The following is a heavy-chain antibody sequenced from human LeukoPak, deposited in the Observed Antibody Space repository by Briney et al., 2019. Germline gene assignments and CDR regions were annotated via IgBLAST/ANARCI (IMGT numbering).Heavy chain of an antibody. D-gene: IGHD5-18*01. CDR1: GGSMINYY. J-gene: IGHJ4*02. Sequence: SETLSLTCTMSGGSMINYYWGWIRQTPGKGLESLGYIFYSGVTDYNPSLKSRLTISIDTSKSQFSLNLNSVTAADTAVYYCARLGSQLWRYFDCWGQGTLVTASS. CDR3: ARLGSQLWRYFDC. CDR2: IFYSGVT. V-gene: IGHV4-59*01.